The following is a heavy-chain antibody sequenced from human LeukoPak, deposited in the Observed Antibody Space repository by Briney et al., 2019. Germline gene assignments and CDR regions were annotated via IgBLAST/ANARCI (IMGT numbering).Heavy chain of an antibody. V-gene: IGHV3-21*01. D-gene: IGHD2-15*01. CDR3: ARVLETDCSGGSCYSGLDY. CDR2: ISRTGNYI. Sequence: GGSLRLSSAASGFTFSRYNMNWVRQAPGKGLEWVSSISRTGNYIYYADSVKGRFTISRDNAQNSLFLQMNSLRVEDTAVYYCARVLETDCSGGSCYSGLDYWGQGTLVTVSS. CDR1: GFTFSRYN. J-gene: IGHJ4*02.